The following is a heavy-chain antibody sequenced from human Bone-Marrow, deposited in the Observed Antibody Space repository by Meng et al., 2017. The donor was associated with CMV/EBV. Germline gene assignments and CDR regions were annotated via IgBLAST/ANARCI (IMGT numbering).Heavy chain of an antibody. CDR2: RILVGLP. V-gene: IGHV4-59*02. J-gene: IGHJ3*02. CDR1: GGPGGS. Sequence: SETLSLTWSVSGGPGGSYGAGSASPQGRDWTRLRLRILVGLPNTAPSLKSRVTISVDTSKNQFSLKLSSVTAADTAVYYCARERRPAALNAFDIWGQGTMVTVSS. CDR3: ARERRPAALNAFDI. D-gene: IGHD2-2*01.